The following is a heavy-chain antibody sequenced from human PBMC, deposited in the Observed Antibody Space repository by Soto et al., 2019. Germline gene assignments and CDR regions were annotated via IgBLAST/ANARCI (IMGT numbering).Heavy chain of an antibody. V-gene: IGHV1-18*01. Sequence: QVQLVQSGAEVKKPGASVKVSCKASGYTFTKYGIAWVRQAPGQGLEWMGWISPYSGKTDYRQNLQGRVTMTADTSTTTAYMELRSLRSDDTAVYYCTRDRLTLTTSLIFDFWGQGTLVTVSS. CDR2: ISPYSGKT. CDR3: TRDRLTLTTSLIFDF. D-gene: IGHD3-9*01. J-gene: IGHJ4*02. CDR1: GYTFTKYG.